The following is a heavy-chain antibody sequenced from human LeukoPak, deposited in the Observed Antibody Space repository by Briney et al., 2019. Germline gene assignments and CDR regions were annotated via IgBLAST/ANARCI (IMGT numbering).Heavy chain of an antibody. J-gene: IGHJ4*02. CDR1: GGSFSGYY. D-gene: IGHD1-1*01. CDR3: ARDRGTWNDDGFDY. Sequence: SETLSLTCTVYGGSFSGYYWSWIRQPPGKGLEWIGEINHSGSTNYNPSLKSRVTISVDTSKNQFSLKLSSVTAADTAVYYCARDRGTWNDDGFDYWGQGTLVTVPS. CDR2: INHSGST. V-gene: IGHV4-34*01.